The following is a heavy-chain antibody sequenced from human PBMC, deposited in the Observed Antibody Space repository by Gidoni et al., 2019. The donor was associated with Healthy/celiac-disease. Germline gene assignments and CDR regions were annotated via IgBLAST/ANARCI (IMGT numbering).Heavy chain of an antibody. J-gene: IGHJ3*02. D-gene: IGHD2-15*01. CDR3: SKDKWDIVVVVAATAEAFDI. CDR1: RFTFSSYA. CDR2: ISGSRGRT. Sequence: EVQLLESGGGLVQPGGSLRLSCAASRFTFSSYAMSWGRQAPGKGLEWVSAISGSRGRTYYADSGKGRFTSYRDKSKNTRYRKMNSLRAEDTSVYYCSKDKWDIVVVVAATAEAFDIGGQGTMVTGSS. V-gene: IGHV3-23*01.